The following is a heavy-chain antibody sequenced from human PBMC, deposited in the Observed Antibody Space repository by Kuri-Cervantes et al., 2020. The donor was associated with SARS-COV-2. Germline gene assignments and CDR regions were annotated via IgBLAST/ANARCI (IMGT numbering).Heavy chain of an antibody. CDR1: GFLFSASA. J-gene: IGHJ3*02. V-gene: IGHV3-21*01. Sequence: GGSLRLSCEVSGFLFSASAIHWVRQAPGKGLEWVSSISSSSSYIYYADSVKGRFTISRDNAKNSLYLQMNSLRAEDTAVYYCARDDEVTTHYGAAFDIWGQGTMVTVSS. CDR2: ISSSSSYI. D-gene: IGHD4-11*01. CDR3: ARDDEVTTHYGAAFDI.